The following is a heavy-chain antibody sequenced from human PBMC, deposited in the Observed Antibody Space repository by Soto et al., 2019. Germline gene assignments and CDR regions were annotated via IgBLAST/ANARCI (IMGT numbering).Heavy chain of an antibody. CDR2: ISSSSSYI. J-gene: IGHJ4*02. CDR3: VRAPLLEWLLLEYYFDY. Sequence: GGSLRLSCAASGFTFSSYSMNWVRQAPGKGLEWVSSISSSSSYIYYADSVKGRFTISRDNAKNSLYLQMNSLRAEDTAVYYCVRAPLLEWLLLEYYFDYWGQGTLVTVSS. D-gene: IGHD3-3*01. V-gene: IGHV3-21*01. CDR1: GFTFSSYS.